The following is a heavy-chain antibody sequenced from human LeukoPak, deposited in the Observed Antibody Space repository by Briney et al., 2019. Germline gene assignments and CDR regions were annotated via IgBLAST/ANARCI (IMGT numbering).Heavy chain of an antibody. CDR3: AKDLQVSSAYHFDY. CDR1: GFTFSSYA. D-gene: IGHD6-19*01. CDR2: ISGSAGSP. J-gene: IGHJ4*02. V-gene: IGHV3-23*01. Sequence: GGSLRLSCAASGFTFSSYAMSWVRQAPGKGLEWVSAISGSAGSPHYADSVRGRFTISRDNSRNTLYLQVNSLRAEDTAVYYCAKDLQVSSAYHFDYWGQGTLVSVSS.